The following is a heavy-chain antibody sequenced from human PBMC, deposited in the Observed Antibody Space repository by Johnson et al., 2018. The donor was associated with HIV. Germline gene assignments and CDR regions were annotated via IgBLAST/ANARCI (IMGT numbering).Heavy chain of an antibody. CDR3: ARDATYYYDSSGYHDAFDI. CDR1: GFTFSSSA. J-gene: IGHJ3*02. D-gene: IGHD3-22*01. Sequence: QVQLVESGGGVVQPGRSLRLSCAASGFTFSSSAMHWVRQAPGMGLEWVADISYDGSNKYYADSVKGRFTISRDNSKNTLYLQMNSLRAEDTAVYYCARDATYYYDSSGYHDAFDIWGQGTMVTVSS. V-gene: IGHV3-30-3*01. CDR2: ISYDGSNK.